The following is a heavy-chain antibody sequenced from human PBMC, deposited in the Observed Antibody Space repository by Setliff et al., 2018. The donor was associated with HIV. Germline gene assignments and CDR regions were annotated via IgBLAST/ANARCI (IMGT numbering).Heavy chain of an antibody. CDR2: MHYSGTT. D-gene: IGHD4-4*01. CDR3: ARVALSVTSTSRRAFDI. J-gene: IGHJ3*02. Sequence: LSLTCTVSGGSTSSSSNYWGWIRQAPGKGLEWIGNMHYSGTTYYNPSLKSRVMMSVETSKNQFSLSLRSVIAADTAVYYCARVALSVTSTSRRAFDIWGQGTMVTVSS. CDR1: GGSTSSSSNY. V-gene: IGHV4-39*07.